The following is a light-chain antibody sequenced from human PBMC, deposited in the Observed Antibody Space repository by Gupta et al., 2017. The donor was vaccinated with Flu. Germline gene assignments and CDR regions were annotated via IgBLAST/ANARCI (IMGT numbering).Light chain of an antibody. Sequence: HSGYAIAWYHQQPEKGPRYLMILYSDGSHNNGDGIPDRFSGSSSTSGTERYLTISSLQFEDDGDYYCQTWGDGIQVFGGGTKLTVL. CDR1: HSGYA. CDR3: QTWGDGIQV. J-gene: IGLJ3*02. CDR2: LYSDGSH. V-gene: IGLV4-69*01.